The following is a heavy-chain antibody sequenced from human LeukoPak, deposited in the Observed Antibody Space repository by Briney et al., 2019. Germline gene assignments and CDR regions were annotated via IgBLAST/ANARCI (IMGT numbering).Heavy chain of an antibody. Sequence: GGSLRLSCAASGFTFSGFGMHWVRQAPGKGLEWVAVIWYDGSNKYYADSVKGRFTISRDNSKNTLYLQMNSLRAEDTAVYYCARDGSGQQQLVPDYWGQGTLVTVSS. CDR2: IWYDGSNK. D-gene: IGHD6-13*01. CDR1: GFTFSGFG. J-gene: IGHJ4*02. V-gene: IGHV3-33*01. CDR3: ARDGSGQQQLVPDY.